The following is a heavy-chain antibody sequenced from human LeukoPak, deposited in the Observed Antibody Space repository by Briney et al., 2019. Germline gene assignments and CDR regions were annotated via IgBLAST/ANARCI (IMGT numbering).Heavy chain of an antibody. V-gene: IGHV3-30*18. CDR3: AKDQYQLWLHEAFDI. D-gene: IGHD5-18*01. J-gene: IGHJ3*02. CDR1: GFTFSSYG. Sequence: GRSLRLSCAASGFTFSSYGMHWVRQAPGKGLEWVAVISYDGSNKYYADSVKGRFTISRDNSKNTLYLQMNSLRAEDTAVYYCAKDQYQLWLHEAFDIWGQGTMVPVSS. CDR2: ISYDGSNK.